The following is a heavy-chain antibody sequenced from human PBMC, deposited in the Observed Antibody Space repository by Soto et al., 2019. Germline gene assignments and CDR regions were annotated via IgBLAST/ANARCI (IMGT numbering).Heavy chain of an antibody. Sequence: QVQLVESGGGVVQPGRSLRLSCAASGFTFGDSGMHWVRQAPGKGLEWEAVIWFDGSSKYYADSVKGRFTISRDNSKNTLYLQMNSLRAEDTAVYFCARDCVVRGSGPTYFDQWGQGTLVTVSS. CDR3: ARDCVVRGSGPTYFDQ. CDR1: GFTFGDSG. D-gene: IGHD3-10*01. CDR2: IWFDGSSK. J-gene: IGHJ4*01. V-gene: IGHV3-33*01.